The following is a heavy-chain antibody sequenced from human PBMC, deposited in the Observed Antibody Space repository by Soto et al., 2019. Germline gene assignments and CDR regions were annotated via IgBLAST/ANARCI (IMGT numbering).Heavy chain of an antibody. CDR2: ISYDGSNK. V-gene: IGHV3-30-3*01. D-gene: IGHD2-2*01. CDR3: ARAPRNIVVETNRALVDY. CDR1: GFTFSSYA. J-gene: IGHJ4*02. Sequence: PGGSLRLSCAASGFTFSSYAMHWVRQAPGKGLEWVAVISYDGSNKYYADSVKGRFTISRDNSKNTLYLQMNSLRAEDTAVYYCARAPRNIVVETNRALVDYWGQGTLVTVSS.